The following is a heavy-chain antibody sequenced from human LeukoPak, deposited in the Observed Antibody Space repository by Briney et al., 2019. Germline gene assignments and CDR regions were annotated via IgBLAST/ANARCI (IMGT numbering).Heavy chain of an antibody. J-gene: IGHJ4*02. V-gene: IGHV3-48*04. CDR2: ISSSGNTT. CDR1: GFTFSSYG. D-gene: IGHD6-19*01. CDR3: ARDGGSAWFLDY. Sequence: GGSLRLSCAASGFTFSSYGMSWVRQAPGKGLEWVSYISSSGNTTRNADSVKGRFTITRDNAKNSLYLQMNSLRAEDTAVYYCARDGGSAWFLDYWGQGTLVIVSS.